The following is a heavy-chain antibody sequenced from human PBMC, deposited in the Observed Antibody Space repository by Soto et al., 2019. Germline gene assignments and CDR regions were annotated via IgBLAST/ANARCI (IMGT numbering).Heavy chain of an antibody. CDR2: VKSKTDGGTI. V-gene: IGHV3-15*01. D-gene: IGHD5-12*01. Sequence: EVQLVESGGGLVNPGGPFELPLPASGLILGNAWWLWSRKAPGRGRDGVGRVKSKTDGGTIDYAAPVKDRFTISRDDSKNTLYLQMNSLKTEDTAVYYCIGTYSGSSMRFDYWGQGTLVTVSS. J-gene: IGHJ4*02. CDR3: IGTYSGSSMRFDY. CDR1: GLILGNAW.